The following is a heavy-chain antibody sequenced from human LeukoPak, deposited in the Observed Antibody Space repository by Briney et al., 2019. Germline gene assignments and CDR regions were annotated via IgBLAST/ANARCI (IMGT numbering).Heavy chain of an antibody. CDR3: AKGRVIMATIEVYFDY. J-gene: IGHJ4*02. CDR1: GFTFDDYA. CDR2: ISWNSGSI. Sequence: GRSLRLSCAASGFTFDDYAMHWVRQAPGKGLEWVSGISWNSGSIGYADSVKGRFTISRDNAKTSLYLQMNSLRAEDTALYYCAKGRVIMATIEVYFDYWGQGTLVTVSS. D-gene: IGHD5-24*01. V-gene: IGHV3-9*01.